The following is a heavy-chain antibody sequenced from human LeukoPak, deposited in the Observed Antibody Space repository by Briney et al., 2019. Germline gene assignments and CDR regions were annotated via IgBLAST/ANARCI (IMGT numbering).Heavy chain of an antibody. CDR1: GFTFSSYG. CDR3: ARVVHYGSGPAVG. CDR2: IWYDGSNK. J-gene: IGHJ4*02. Sequence: QAGGSLRLSCAASGFTFSSYGMHWVRQAPGKGLEWVAVIWYDGSNKYYADSVKGRFTISRDNSKNTLYLQMNSLRAEDTAVYYCARVVHYGSGPAVGWGQGTLVTVSS. D-gene: IGHD3-10*01. V-gene: IGHV3-33*01.